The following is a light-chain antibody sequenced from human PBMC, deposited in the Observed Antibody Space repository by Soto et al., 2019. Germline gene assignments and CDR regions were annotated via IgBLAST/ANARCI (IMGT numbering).Light chain of an antibody. CDR1: QSISSW. J-gene: IGKJ1*01. CDR3: QQYNSYSPWT. Sequence: DIQMNQSPSTLSASVGDRVTITCRARQSISSWVAWYQQKPGKAPKLLIYDASSLESGVPSRFSGSGSWTEFTLTISSLQPDDFATYYCQQYNSYSPWTFGQGTNVEIK. CDR2: DAS. V-gene: IGKV1-5*01.